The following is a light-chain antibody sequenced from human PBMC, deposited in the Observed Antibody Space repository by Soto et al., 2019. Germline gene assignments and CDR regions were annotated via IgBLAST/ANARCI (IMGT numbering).Light chain of an antibody. Sequence: EIVMTQSPATLSVSPGERATLSCRASQSVDSNLAWYQQKPGQAPRLLIYGATTRATGIPARFSGSGSGTEFPLPISSLQSEDFSVYYCQQYNNWPPVTFGQGTNLEI. CDR3: QQYNNWPPVT. CDR1: QSVDSN. CDR2: GAT. J-gene: IGKJ2*01. V-gene: IGKV3-15*01.